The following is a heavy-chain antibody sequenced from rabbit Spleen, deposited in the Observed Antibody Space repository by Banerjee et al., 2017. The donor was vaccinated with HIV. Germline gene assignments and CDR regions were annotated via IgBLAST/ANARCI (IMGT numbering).Heavy chain of an antibody. Sequence: QEQLVESGGGLVQPEGSLTLTCTASGFSFSSSYYMCWVRQAPGKGLEWIGCFATGSSGITYYASWAKGRFTISKTSSTTVTLQMTSLTASDTATYFCARDSADSSGYPFYFRLWGPGTLVTVS. CDR1: GFSFSSSYY. CDR3: ARDSADSSGYPFYFRL. CDR2: FATGSSGIT. V-gene: IGHV1S45*01. D-gene: IGHD1-1*01. J-gene: IGHJ4*01.